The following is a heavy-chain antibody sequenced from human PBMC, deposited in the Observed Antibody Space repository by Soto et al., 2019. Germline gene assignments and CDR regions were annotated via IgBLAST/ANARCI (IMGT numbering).Heavy chain of an antibody. Sequence: GGSLRLSCAASGFTFSSYWMHWVRQAPGKGLVWVSRINSDGSSTSYADSVKGRFTISRDNAKNTLYLQMNSLRAEDTAVYYCAWGSYRYNPLLIGPDNEDLLKYWGQGTLVTVSS. J-gene: IGHJ4*02. CDR2: INSDGSST. V-gene: IGHV3-74*01. CDR3: AWGSYRYNPLLIGPDNEDLLKY. D-gene: IGHD3-16*02. CDR1: GFTFSSYW.